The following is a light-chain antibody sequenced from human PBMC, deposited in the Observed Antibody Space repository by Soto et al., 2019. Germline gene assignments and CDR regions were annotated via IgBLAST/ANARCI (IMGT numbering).Light chain of an antibody. J-gene: IGKJ4*01. CDR2: GAS. CDR1: QSVSSN. Sequence: EIVMPQSPAPLSVSPGESATPSCRASQSVSSNLAWYQQKVGQAPRLLIHGASSRATGIPDRFSGSGSGTVFTLTISRLEPEDFAVYYCQQYGSSPTFGGGTKVDIK. CDR3: QQYGSSPT. V-gene: IGKV3-20*01.